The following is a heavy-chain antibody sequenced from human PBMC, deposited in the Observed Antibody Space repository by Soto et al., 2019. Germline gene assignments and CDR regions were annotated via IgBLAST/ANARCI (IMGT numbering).Heavy chain of an antibody. J-gene: IGHJ3*02. V-gene: IGHV3-23*01. CDR2: ISGSGGST. CDR1: GFTFSIYV. CDR3: AKDSGNWNDLPPDAFDI. D-gene: IGHD1-1*01. Sequence: GGSPRLSCAASGFTFSIYVMTGVRKAPGKGLEWVSAISGSGGSTYYADSVKGRFTISRDNSKNTLYLQMNSLRAEDTAVYYCAKDSGNWNDLPPDAFDIWGQGTMVTVSS.